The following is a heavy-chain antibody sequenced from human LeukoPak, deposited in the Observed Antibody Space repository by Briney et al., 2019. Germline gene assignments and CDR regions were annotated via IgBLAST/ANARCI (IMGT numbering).Heavy chain of an antibody. V-gene: IGHV3-23*01. CDR1: GFSFSNYA. CDR2: IGGSGDSI. D-gene: IGHD5-24*01. Sequence: GGSLRLSCAASGFSFSNYAMSWVRQAPWKGLEWVSGIGGSGDSIYYVDSVEGRFTISRDNSKNTLYLQMNSLRAEDTAVYYCARDMDDYNALPPLFQHWGQGTLVTVSS. J-gene: IGHJ1*01. CDR3: ARDMDDYNALPPLFQH.